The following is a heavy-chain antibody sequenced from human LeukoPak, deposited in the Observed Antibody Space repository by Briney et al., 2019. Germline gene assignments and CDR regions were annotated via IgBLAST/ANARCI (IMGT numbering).Heavy chain of an antibody. CDR3: TRAVGSSAYYYSY. V-gene: IGHV3-49*04. CDR2: IRSKAYGGTT. CDR1: GFTFGDYA. D-gene: IGHD3-22*01. Sequence: PGGSLRLSCTASGFTFGDYAMSWVRQAPGKGLEWVGFIRSKAYGGTTEHAASVKGRFTISRDDSKSIAYLQMDSLKTEDTAVYYCTRAVGSSAYYYSYWGQGTLVTVSS. J-gene: IGHJ4*02.